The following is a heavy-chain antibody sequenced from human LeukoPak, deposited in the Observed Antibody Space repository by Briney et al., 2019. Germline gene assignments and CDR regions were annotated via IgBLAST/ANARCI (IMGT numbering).Heavy chain of an antibody. J-gene: IGHJ4*02. V-gene: IGHV4-34*01. D-gene: IGHD2-2*01. CDR2: INHSGST. CDR3: ARGRPGYIVVVPAAIAALYFDY. CDR1: GGSFSGYY. Sequence: PSETLSLTCAVYGGSFSGYYWSWIRQPPGKGLEWIGEINHSGSTNYNPSLKSRVTISVDTSKNQFSLKLSSVTAADTAVYYCARGRPGYIVVVPAAIAALYFDYWGQGTLVTVSS.